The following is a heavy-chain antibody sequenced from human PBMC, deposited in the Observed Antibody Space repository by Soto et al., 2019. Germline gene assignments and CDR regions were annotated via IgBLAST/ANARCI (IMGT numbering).Heavy chain of an antibody. CDR3: ARVLLCRSGGSCYSRAFDI. J-gene: IGHJ3*02. V-gene: IGHV1-69*13. CDR1: GGTFSSYA. CDR2: IIPIFGTA. Sequence: SVKVSCKASGGTFSSYAISWVRQAPGQGLEWMGGIIPIFGTANYAQKFQGRVTITADESTSTAYMELSSLRSEDTAVCYCARVLLCRSGGSCYSRAFDIWGQGTMVTVS. D-gene: IGHD2-15*01.